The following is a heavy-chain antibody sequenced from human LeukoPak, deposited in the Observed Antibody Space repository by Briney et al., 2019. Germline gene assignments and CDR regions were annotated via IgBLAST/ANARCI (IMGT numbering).Heavy chain of an antibody. Sequence: SETLSLTCAVYGGSFSGYFWSWIRQTPGKGLEWIGDTHHSGTTNYNPSLKSRVIISPDTSKNQFSLKVTSVTAADTAVYYCARAYEASPVHYAIDSWGQGTLVTVSS. V-gene: IGHV4-34*01. J-gene: IGHJ4*02. CDR2: THHSGTT. D-gene: IGHD2-2*01. CDR1: GGSFSGYF. CDR3: ARAYEASPVHYAIDS.